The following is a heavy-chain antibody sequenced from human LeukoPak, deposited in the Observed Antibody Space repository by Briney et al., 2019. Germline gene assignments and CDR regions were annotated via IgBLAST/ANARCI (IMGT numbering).Heavy chain of an antibody. CDR1: GGSISSSSYY. J-gene: IGHJ4*02. V-gene: IGHV4-39*07. CDR3: ARDAAGYDYFFGLGTPDY. Sequence: SETLSLTCTVSGGSISSSSYYWGWIRQPPGKGLEWIGSIYYSGSTYYNPSLKSRVTISVDTSKNQFSLKLSSVTAADTAVYYCARDAAGYDYFFGLGTPDYWGQGTLVTVSS. D-gene: IGHD5-12*01. CDR2: IYYSGST.